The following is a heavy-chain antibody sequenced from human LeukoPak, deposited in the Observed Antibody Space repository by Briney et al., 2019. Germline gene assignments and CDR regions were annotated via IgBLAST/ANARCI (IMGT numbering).Heavy chain of an antibody. D-gene: IGHD3-10*01. CDR1: GFTFSNAW. Sequence: GGSLRLSCAASGFTFSNAWMSWVRQAPGKGLEWVGRIKSKTDGGTTDYAAPVKGRLTISRDDSKNTLYLQMNSLKTEDTAVYYCTTPYYYGSGSYSSYYFDYWGQGTLVTVSS. CDR3: TTPYYYGSGSYSSYYFDY. V-gene: IGHV3-15*01. J-gene: IGHJ4*02. CDR2: IKSKTDGGTT.